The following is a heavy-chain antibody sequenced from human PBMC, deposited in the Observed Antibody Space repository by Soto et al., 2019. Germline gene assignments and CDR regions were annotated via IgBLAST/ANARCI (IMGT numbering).Heavy chain of an antibody. D-gene: IGHD3-3*01. CDR1: GGSISSSIYY. CDR2: IYYSGST. J-gene: IGHJ6*02. CDR3: ARDFGVVTNNFYYGMDV. Sequence: PSETLSLTCTVSGGSISSSIYYWGWIRQPPGKGLEWIGSIYYSGSTYYNPSLKSRVTISVDTSKNQFSLKLSSVTAADTAVYYCARDFGVVTNNFYYGMDVWGQGTTVTVSS. V-gene: IGHV4-39*01.